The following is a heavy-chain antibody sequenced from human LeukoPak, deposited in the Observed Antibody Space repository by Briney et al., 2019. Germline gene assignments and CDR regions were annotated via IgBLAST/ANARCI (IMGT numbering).Heavy chain of an antibody. J-gene: IGHJ3*02. D-gene: IGHD3-22*01. Sequence: ASVKVSCKASGYTFTGYYMHWVRQAPGQGLEWMGWINPNSGGTNYAQKFQGRVTMTRDTSISTAYMELSRLRSDDTAVYYCARYASSGSEAFDIWGQGTMVTVSS. CDR3: ARYASSGSEAFDI. CDR2: INPNSGGT. CDR1: GYTFTGYY. V-gene: IGHV1-2*02.